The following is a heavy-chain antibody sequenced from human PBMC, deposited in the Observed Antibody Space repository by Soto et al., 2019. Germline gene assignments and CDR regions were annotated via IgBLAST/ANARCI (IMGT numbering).Heavy chain of an antibody. CDR2: ISGSGGST. Sequence: GGSLRLSCAASGFTFSSYAMSWVRQAPGKGLEWVSAISGSGGSTYYADSVKGRFTISRDNSKNTLYLQMNSLRAEDTAVYYCAKSAKLERQALYWFGPWGQGTLVTVSS. CDR1: GFTFSSYA. J-gene: IGHJ5*02. CDR3: AKSAKLERQALYWFGP. D-gene: IGHD1-1*01. V-gene: IGHV3-23*01.